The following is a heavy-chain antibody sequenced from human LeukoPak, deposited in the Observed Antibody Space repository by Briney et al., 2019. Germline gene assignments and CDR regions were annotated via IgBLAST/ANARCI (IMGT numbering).Heavy chain of an antibody. Sequence: SETLSLTCAVYGGSFSNYYWSWIRQPPGKGLEWIGEINDSGRTNYNPSLMSRVPVSADTSKKQFSLRLTSVTATDTAVYYCARRWNYGRNYYIDVWGKGATVSVSS. V-gene: IGHV4-34*01. J-gene: IGHJ6*03. D-gene: IGHD1-7*01. CDR2: INDSGRT. CDR1: GGSFSNYY. CDR3: ARRWNYGRNYYIDV.